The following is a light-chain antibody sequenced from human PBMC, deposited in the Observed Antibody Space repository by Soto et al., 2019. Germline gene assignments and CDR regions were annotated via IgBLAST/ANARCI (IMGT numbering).Light chain of an antibody. CDR2: EVS. J-gene: IGLJ1*01. CDR1: SSDVGGYNY. CDR3: TSCTSSSTLDV. Sequence: QSVLTQPASVSGSPGQSITISFTGTSSDVGGYNYVSWYQQHPGKAPKLIIYEVSNRPTGVSNRFSGSKSGHTASLTISGLQSEDEADYFCTSCTSSSTLDVFGTGTKVTVL. V-gene: IGLV2-14*01.